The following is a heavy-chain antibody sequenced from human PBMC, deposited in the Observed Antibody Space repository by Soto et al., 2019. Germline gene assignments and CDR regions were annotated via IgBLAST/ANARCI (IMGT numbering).Heavy chain of an antibody. CDR1: GFTFSSYA. CDR2: ISGSGGST. J-gene: IGHJ4*02. Sequence: EVQLLESGGGLVQPGGSLRLSCAASGFTFSSYAMSWVRQAPGKGLEWVSAISGSGGSTDYADSVKGRFTISRDNSKNTLDLQMNSLRAEDTAVYYCAKSGYCSSTSCYLYFDYWGQGTLVTVSS. V-gene: IGHV3-23*01. D-gene: IGHD2-2*01. CDR3: AKSGYCSSTSCYLYFDY.